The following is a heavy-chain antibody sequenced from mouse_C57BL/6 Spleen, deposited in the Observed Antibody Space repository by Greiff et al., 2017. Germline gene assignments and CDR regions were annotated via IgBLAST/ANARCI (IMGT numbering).Heavy chain of an antibody. CDR1: GYTFTGYW. CDR3: ARKRLRRGSWFAY. V-gene: IGHV1-9*01. CDR2: ILPGSGST. D-gene: IGHD2-2*01. Sequence: VQLQQSGAELMKPGASVKLSCTATGYTFTGYWIEWVKQRPGHGLEWSGEILPGSGSTNHNEKFKCKATFTADTSSNTAYMQLSSLTTEDSAIYYCARKRLRRGSWFAYWGQGTLVTVSA. J-gene: IGHJ3*01.